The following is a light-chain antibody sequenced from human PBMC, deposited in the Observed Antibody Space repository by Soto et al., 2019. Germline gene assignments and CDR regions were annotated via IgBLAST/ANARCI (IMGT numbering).Light chain of an antibody. CDR3: QQYSDSPPT. Sequence: IVLTQSPCTLPLSPGARPTLDCRASQRVSARDVAWYHQKPGQAPRPLRLGSSDKATGIPDRFSGSGSGTDFTLTIDRLEHEDFAMYYCQQYSDSPPTFGQGTKVDIK. CDR1: QRVSARD. J-gene: IGKJ1*01. CDR2: GSS. V-gene: IGKV3-20*01.